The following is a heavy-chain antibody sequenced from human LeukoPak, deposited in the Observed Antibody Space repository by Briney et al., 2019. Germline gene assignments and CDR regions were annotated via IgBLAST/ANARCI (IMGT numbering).Heavy chain of an antibody. D-gene: IGHD2-15*01. Sequence: PGGSLTLPCPASGVIFTNYPMHWVGRAPGKGLEWLALISYDVSHKHYADSVRGRFTISRDISKNPLSLQMSSLRVEDTAVYYCARDRSCTGGSCYMDVWGRGTTVTVSS. V-gene: IGHV3-30*04. J-gene: IGHJ6*03. CDR1: GVIFTNYP. CDR2: ISYDVSHK. CDR3: ARDRSCTGGSCYMDV.